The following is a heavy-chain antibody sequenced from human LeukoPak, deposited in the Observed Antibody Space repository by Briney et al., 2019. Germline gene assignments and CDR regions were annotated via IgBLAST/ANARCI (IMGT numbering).Heavy chain of an antibody. V-gene: IGHV3-66*02. J-gene: IGHJ4*02. Sequence: GGSLRLSCEVSGFTVSSNYMSWVRQAPGKGPEWVSVIYSAGTTYYADSVKGRFTISRDNSKNTLSLQMNSLRPEDTAVYYCTRGGGAFCGGDCYRNFDCWGQGTLVTVSP. D-gene: IGHD2-21*02. CDR2: IYSAGTT. CDR3: TRGGGAFCGGDCYRNFDC. CDR1: GFTVSSNY.